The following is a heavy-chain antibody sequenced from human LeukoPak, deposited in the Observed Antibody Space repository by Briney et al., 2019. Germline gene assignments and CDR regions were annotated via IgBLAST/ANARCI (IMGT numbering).Heavy chain of an antibody. V-gene: IGHV4-39*01. J-gene: IGHJ4*02. CDR1: GGSISSSSYY. CDR3: ARQPPFKVVAASFDY. Sequence: SETLSLTCTVSGGSISSSSYYWGWIRQPPGKGLEWIGSIYYSRSTYYNPSLKSRVTISVDTSKNQFSLKLSSVTAADTAVYYCARQPPFKVVAASFDYWGQGTLVTVSS. CDR2: IYYSRST. D-gene: IGHD2-15*01.